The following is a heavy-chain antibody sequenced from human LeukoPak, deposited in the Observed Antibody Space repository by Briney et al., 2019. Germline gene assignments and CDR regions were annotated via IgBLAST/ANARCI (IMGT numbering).Heavy chain of an antibody. J-gene: IGHJ4*02. CDR3: ARDRYGGNEYYFDS. CDR2: IYYSGST. D-gene: IGHD4-23*01. Sequence: PSQTLPLTCTVSGGSISSGDYYWNWIRQPPGRGLEWIGYIYYSGSTYYNPSLKSRVTISVDTSKNQFSLKLSSVTAADTAVYYCARDRYGGNEYYFDSWGQGTLVTVSS. V-gene: IGHV4-30-4*01. CDR1: GGSISSGDYY.